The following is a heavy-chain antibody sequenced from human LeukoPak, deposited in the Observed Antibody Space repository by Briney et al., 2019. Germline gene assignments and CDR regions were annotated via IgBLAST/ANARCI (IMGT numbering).Heavy chain of an antibody. D-gene: IGHD5-24*01. CDR1: GDTFSSYA. Sequence: SVKVSCKATGDTFSSYAISWVRQAPGQWLEWMGGIIPIFGTANYAQKFQGRVTITADESTSTAYMELSSLRSEDTAVYYCARSRDGYNCVASDYWGQGTLVTVSS. CDR3: ARSRDGYNCVASDY. J-gene: IGHJ4*02. CDR2: IIPIFGTA. V-gene: IGHV1-69*01.